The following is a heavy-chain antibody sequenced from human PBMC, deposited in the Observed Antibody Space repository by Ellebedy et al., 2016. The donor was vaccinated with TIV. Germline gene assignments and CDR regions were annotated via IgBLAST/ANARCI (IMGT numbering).Heavy chain of an antibody. CDR1: GYTLTELS. V-gene: IGHV1-24*01. Sequence: ASVKVSCXVSGYTLTELSMHWVRQAPGKGLEWMGGFDPEDGETIYAQKFQGRVTMTEDTSTDTAYMDLSSLRSEDTAVYYCTTSSWYSPILDYWGQGTLVTVSS. D-gene: IGHD6-13*01. CDR3: TTSSWYSPILDY. J-gene: IGHJ4*02. CDR2: FDPEDGET.